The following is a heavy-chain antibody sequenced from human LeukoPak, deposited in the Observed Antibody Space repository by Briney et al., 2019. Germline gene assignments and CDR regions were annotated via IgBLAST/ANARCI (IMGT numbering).Heavy chain of an antibody. CDR2: ISYDGSNK. V-gene: IGHV3-30*04. CDR3: ASNSGSYYLGTYYFDY. J-gene: IGHJ4*02. D-gene: IGHD1-26*01. Sequence: GGSLRLSCAASGFTFSSYAMHWVRQAPGKGLEWVAVISYDGSNKYYADSVKGRFTISRDNSKNTLYLQMNSLRAEDTAVYYCASNSGSYYLGTYYFDYWGQGTLVTVSS. CDR1: GFTFSSYA.